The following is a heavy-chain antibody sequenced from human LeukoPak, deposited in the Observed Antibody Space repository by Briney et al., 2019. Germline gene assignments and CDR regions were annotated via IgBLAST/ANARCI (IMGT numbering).Heavy chain of an antibody. V-gene: IGHV3-7*03. D-gene: IGHD3-10*01. CDR1: GFTFSSYW. J-gene: IGHJ4*02. CDR2: IKQDGSEK. Sequence: GGALRLSCAASGFTFSSYWMSWVRQAPGKGLEWVANIKQDGSEKYYVDSVKGRFTISRDNAKNSLYLQMNSLRAEDTAVYYCARDGLLVRGVTPLDYWGQGTLVTVSS. CDR3: ARDGLLVRGVTPLDY.